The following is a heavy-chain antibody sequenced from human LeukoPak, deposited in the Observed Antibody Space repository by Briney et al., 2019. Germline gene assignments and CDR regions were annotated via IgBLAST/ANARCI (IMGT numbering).Heavy chain of an antibody. D-gene: IGHD3-9*01. Sequence: SVKVSCKASGGTFSSYAISWVRQAPGQGLEWMGGIIPIFGIANYAQKFQGRVTITADKSTSTAYMELSSLRSEDTAVYYCARGGYDILTGYPYYFDYWGQGTLVTVSS. CDR1: GGTFSSYA. V-gene: IGHV1-69*10. J-gene: IGHJ4*02. CDR3: ARGGYDILTGYPYYFDY. CDR2: IIPIFGIA.